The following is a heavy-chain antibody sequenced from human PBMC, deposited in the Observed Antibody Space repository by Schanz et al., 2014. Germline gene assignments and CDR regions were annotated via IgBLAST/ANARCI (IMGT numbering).Heavy chain of an antibody. V-gene: IGHV3-15*01. D-gene: IGHD3-16*01. J-gene: IGHJ4*02. CDR3: VRLDVHDY. CDR2: MKSKTDGGTT. CDR1: GFTLSDAW. Sequence: VQLVECGGGLVQPGGSLRLSCEASGFTLSDAWMTWVRQAPGKGLEWVGRMKSKTDGGTTDYAAPVKGRFTISRDDSRNSLYLQMSSLKTEDTAVYYCVRLDVHDYWGQGTLVTVSA.